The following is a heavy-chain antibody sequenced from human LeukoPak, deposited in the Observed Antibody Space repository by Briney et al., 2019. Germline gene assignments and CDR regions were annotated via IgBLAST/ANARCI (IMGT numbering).Heavy chain of an antibody. D-gene: IGHD3-10*01. CDR2: IKQDGSEK. CDR1: GFTFSSYW. Sequence: GGSLRLSCAASGFTFSSYWMSWVRQVPGKGLEWVANIKQDGSEKYYVDSVKGRFTISRDNAKNSLYLQTNSLRAEDTAVYYCARESGGDAFDIWGQGTTVTVSS. J-gene: IGHJ3*02. V-gene: IGHV3-7*01. CDR3: ARESGGDAFDI.